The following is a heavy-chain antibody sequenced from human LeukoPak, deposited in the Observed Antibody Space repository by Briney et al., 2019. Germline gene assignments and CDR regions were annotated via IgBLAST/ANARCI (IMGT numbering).Heavy chain of an antibody. V-gene: IGHV1-8*01. D-gene: IGHD6-13*01. J-gene: IGHJ6*02. CDR2: MNPNSGNT. CDR3: VVPTQLEGVDYYYYYGMDV. Sequence: ASVKVSCKASGYTFTSYDINWVRQATGQGLEWMGWMNPNSGNTGYAQKFQGRVTMTRNTSISTAYMELSSLRSEDTAVYYCVVPTQLEGVDYYYYYGMDVWGQGTTVTVSS. CDR1: GYTFTSYD.